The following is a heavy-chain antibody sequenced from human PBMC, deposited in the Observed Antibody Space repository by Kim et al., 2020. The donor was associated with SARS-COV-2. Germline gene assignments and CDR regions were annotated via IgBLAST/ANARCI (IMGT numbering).Heavy chain of an antibody. CDR2: ISYDGSNK. CDR1: GFTFSSYA. Sequence: GGSLRLSCAASGFTFSSYAMHWVHQAPGKGLEWVAVISYDGSNKYYADSVKGRFTISRDNSKNTLYLQMNSLRAEDTAVYYCARGPFYFDYWGQGTLVTVSS. V-gene: IGHV3-30-3*01. CDR3: ARGPFYFDY. J-gene: IGHJ4*02.